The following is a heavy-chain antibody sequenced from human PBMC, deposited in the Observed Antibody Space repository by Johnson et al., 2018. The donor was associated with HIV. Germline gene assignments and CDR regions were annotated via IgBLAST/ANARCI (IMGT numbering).Heavy chain of an antibody. V-gene: IGHV3-30*04. CDR2: ISYDGSNK. D-gene: IGHD3/OR15-3a*01. CDR1: GFALSHYA. CDR3: ARDWDWGGAFDI. Sequence: QVQLVESGGGVVQPGRSLRLSCAASGFALSHYAMHWVRQAPGKGLEWLAIISYDGSNKYYAGSVKGQFTISRDNSKNTLYLQMNGLRPVDTAVYYCARDWDWGGAFDIWGQVTMVTVSS. J-gene: IGHJ3*02.